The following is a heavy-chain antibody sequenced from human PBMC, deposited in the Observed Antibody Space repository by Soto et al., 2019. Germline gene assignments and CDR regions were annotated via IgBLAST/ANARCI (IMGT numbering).Heavy chain of an antibody. D-gene: IGHD2-2*01. CDR2: ISGSGGST. V-gene: IGHV3-23*01. CDR1: GFTFSSYA. CDR3: AKDPKYCSSTSCYS. J-gene: IGHJ5*02. Sequence: PGGSLRLSCAASGFTFSSYAMSWVRQAPGKGLEWVSAISGSGGSTYYADSVKGRFTISRDNSKNTLYLQMNSLRAEDTAVYYCAKDPKYCSSTSCYSWGQGTLVTVSS.